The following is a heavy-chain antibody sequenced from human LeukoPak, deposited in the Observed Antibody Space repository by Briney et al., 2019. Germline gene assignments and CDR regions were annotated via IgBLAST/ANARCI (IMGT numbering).Heavy chain of an antibody. CDR3: ARGAPYSSSSGTLLFDY. V-gene: IGHV1-8*01. J-gene: IGHJ4*02. D-gene: IGHD6-6*01. CDR1: GYTFTSYD. CDR2: MNPNSGNT. Sequence: ASVKVSCKASGYTFTSYDINWVRQATGQGLEWMGWMNPNSGNTGYAQKFQGRVTMTRNTSISTAYMELSSLRPEDTAVYYCARGAPYSSSSGTLLFDYWGQGTLVTVSS.